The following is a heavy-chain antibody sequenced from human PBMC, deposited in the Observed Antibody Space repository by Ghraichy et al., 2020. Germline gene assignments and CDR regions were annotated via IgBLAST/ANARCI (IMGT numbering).Heavy chain of an antibody. CDR3: AREDSSAWAPPTDY. V-gene: IGHV3-48*01. CDR1: GFTFSTYS. J-gene: IGHJ4*02. Sequence: GESLNTSCAASGFTFSTYSMNWVRQAPGKGLEWVSYISRSSSSIYYADSVKGRFTISRDNAKNSLYLQMNSLRAEDTAVYYCAREDSSAWAPPTDYWGQGTLVTVSS. CDR2: ISRSSSSI. D-gene: IGHD6-19*01.